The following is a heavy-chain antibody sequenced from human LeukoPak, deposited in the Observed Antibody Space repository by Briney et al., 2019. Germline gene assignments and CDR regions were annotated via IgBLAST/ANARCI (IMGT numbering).Heavy chain of an antibody. D-gene: IGHD3-22*01. Sequence: GRSLRLSCAASGLTFSSSGMHWVRQAPGKGLEWVALIWYDGSNKYYADSVKGRFTIYRDNSKNTLYLQMNSLRAEDTAVYYCAKDFADYYDSSGYPLHAFDIWGQGTTVTVSS. CDR3: AKDFADYYDSSGYPLHAFDI. CDR1: GLTFSSSG. V-gene: IGHV3-33*06. CDR2: IWYDGSNK. J-gene: IGHJ3*02.